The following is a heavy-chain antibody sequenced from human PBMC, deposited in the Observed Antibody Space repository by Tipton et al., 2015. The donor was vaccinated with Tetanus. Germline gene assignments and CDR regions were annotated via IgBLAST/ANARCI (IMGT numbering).Heavy chain of an antibody. CDR3: ARAHCSDGVCNFDF. CDR2: IYPADSDT. Sequence: VQLVQSGGEVKKPGESLKISCKGSGYIFTNYWIGWVRQMPGKGLEWMGIIYPADSDTRYSPSFQGQVTTSVDKSINTAYLQWSSLKASDTSMFYCARAHCSDGVCNFDFWGQGALVTVAS. D-gene: IGHD2-8*01. V-gene: IGHV5-51*01. J-gene: IGHJ4*02. CDR1: GYIFTNYW.